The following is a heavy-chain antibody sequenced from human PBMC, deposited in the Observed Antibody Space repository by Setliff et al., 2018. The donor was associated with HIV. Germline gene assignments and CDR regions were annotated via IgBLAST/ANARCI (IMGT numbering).Heavy chain of an antibody. V-gene: IGHV3-33*03. CDR3: AKDDGSYWGNYFDS. J-gene: IGHJ4*02. CDR1: GFTFRNFG. CDR2: IWFDGRSK. D-gene: IGHD1-26*01. Sequence: PGGSLRLSCAASGFTFRNFGMHWVRQAPGKGLEWVAVIWFDGRSKYYADSVKGRFTISRDNSKNTLYLQMSGLRVEDTALYYCAKDDGSYWGNYFDSWGQGTLVTVSS.